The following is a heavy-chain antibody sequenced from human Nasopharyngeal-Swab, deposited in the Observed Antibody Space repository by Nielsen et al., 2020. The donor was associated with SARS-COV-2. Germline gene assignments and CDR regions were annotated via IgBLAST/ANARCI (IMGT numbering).Heavy chain of an antibody. D-gene: IGHD6-13*01. CDR3: AKLSSSWEDAFDI. CDR2: ISWNSGSI. J-gene: IGHJ3*02. V-gene: IGHV3-9*01. Sequence: GGSLRLSCAASGFTFDDYAMHWVRQAPGKGLEWVPGISWNSGSIGYADSVKGRFTISRDNAKNSLYLQMNSLRAEDTALYYCAKLSSSWEDAFDIWGQGTMVTVSS. CDR1: GFTFDDYA.